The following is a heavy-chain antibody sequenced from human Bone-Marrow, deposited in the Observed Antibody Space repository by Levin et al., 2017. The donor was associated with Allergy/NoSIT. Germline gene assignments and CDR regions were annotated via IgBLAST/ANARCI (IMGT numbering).Heavy chain of an antibody. Sequence: AGGSLRLSCAASGFTFSSYWMHWVRQAPGKGLVWVSRINSDGSSTSYADSVKGRFTISRDNAKNTLYLQMNSLRAEDTAVYYCARVTFQVVTARNLFDYWGQGTLVTVSS. CDR2: INSDGSST. V-gene: IGHV3-74*01. D-gene: IGHD2-21*02. J-gene: IGHJ4*02. CDR1: GFTFSSYW. CDR3: ARVTFQVVTARNLFDY.